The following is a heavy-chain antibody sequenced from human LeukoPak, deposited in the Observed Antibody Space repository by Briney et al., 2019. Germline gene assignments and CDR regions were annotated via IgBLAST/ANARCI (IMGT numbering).Heavy chain of an antibody. CDR1: GFTFDDYA. CDR3: AKGVAARPGGDYFDY. CDR2: ISWNSGSI. Sequence: GGSLRLSCAASGFTFDDYAMHWVRQAPGKGLEWVSGISWNSGSIGYADSVKGRFTISRDNAKNSLYLQMNSLRAEDMALYYCAKGVAARPGGDYFDYWGQGTLVTVSS. V-gene: IGHV3-9*03. D-gene: IGHD6-6*01. J-gene: IGHJ4*02.